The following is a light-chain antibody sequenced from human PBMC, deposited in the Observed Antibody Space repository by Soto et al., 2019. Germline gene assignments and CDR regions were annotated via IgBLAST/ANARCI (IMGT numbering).Light chain of an antibody. CDR3: QQYDRLPYT. V-gene: IGKV1-33*01. CDR1: QDINNY. J-gene: IGKJ2*01. CDR2: DAS. Sequence: DIPMTQSPSSLPASVGDRVTITCQASQDINNYLNWYQQKPGKVPKLLIYDASNLETGVPSRFSGTGSGTDVTFTISSLQPDDFATYYCQQYDRLPYTFGQGTKLEIK.